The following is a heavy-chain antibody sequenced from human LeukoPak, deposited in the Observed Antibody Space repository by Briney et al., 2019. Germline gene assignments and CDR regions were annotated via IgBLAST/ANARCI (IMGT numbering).Heavy chain of an antibody. CDR1: GGSISSYY. CDR2: IYYSGSN. Sequence: SETLSLTCTVSGGSISSYYWSWIRQPPGKGLEWIGYIYYSGSNNYNPYLTRRVTISVRTSKNQFSLKLSSVTAADTAVYYCARVTSGYENFDYWGQGTLVTVSS. D-gene: IGHD5-12*01. V-gene: IGHV4-59*01. J-gene: IGHJ4*02. CDR3: ARVTSGYENFDY.